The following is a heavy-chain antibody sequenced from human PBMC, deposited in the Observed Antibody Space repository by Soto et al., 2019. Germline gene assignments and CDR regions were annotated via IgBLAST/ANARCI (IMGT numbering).Heavy chain of an antibody. V-gene: IGHV3-48*03. J-gene: IGHJ6*02. CDR2: ISVSGSTT. Sequence: GGSLRLSCAASGFTFSIYEMNWVRQAPGKGLEWVSYISVSGSTTYYADSVKGRFTISRDNAKNSLYLQMNSLRAEDTAVYYFARDAPADDHWSGYSHGMDVWGQETTVSASS. CDR3: ARDAPADDHWSGYSHGMDV. D-gene: IGHD3-3*01. CDR1: GFTFSIYE.